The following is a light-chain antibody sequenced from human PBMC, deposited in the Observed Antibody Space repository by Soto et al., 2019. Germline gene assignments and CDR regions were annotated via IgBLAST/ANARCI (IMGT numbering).Light chain of an antibody. Sequence: DIQMTQSPSSLSASVGDTVTISCRASHNILNWLAWYQQKPGKAPKLLIYKASSLQSGVPSRFRGGGSGTEFTVTINSLQPDDFATYYCQQYNSHSTFGQGTKVEI. V-gene: IGKV1-5*03. J-gene: IGKJ1*01. CDR1: HNILNW. CDR2: KAS. CDR3: QQYNSHST.